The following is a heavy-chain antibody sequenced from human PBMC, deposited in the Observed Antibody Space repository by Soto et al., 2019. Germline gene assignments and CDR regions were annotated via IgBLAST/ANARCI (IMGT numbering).Heavy chain of an antibody. CDR3: ARGYGWDWYFDL. V-gene: IGHV4-31*01. Sequence: QVQLQESGPRLVKPSQTLSLTCTVSGGSISSDGYYWSWIRQHPGKGLECIGYISYSRSTYYNPSLKSQVTISVDTSKNQFSLKLNSVTAADTAVYYCARGYGWDWYFDLWGRGTLVTVSS. D-gene: IGHD2-8*02. J-gene: IGHJ2*01. CDR1: GGSISSDGYY. CDR2: ISYSRST.